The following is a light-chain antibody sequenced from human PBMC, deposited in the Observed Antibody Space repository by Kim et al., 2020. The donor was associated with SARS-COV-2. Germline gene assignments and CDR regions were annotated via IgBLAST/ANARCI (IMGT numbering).Light chain of an antibody. CDR3: HQYYGVPRT. CDR1: PRALSRSNNKNY. V-gene: IGKV4-1*01. Sequence: FVMTQSPDSLTVSLGERATINCKTSPRALSRSNNKNYLSWYQQKPGQPPKLLIHWASVRESGVPDRFSGSGSGTDFTLTISSLQAEDVAVYYCHQYYGVPRTFGGGTKVDIK. J-gene: IGKJ4*01. CDR2: WAS.